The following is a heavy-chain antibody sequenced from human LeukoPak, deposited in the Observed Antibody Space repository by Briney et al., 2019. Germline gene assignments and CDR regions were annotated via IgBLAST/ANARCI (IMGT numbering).Heavy chain of an antibody. CDR2: INSDGTTT. CDR3: AVSNGGFGP. J-gene: IGHJ5*02. Sequence: GGSLRRSCESTAFNCTAYWKHGVRQDPRQGLLWVARINSDGTTTNYADSVKGRFTISRDNAKNTLFLQMNSLRAEDTAVYFCAVSNGGFGPWGQGALVTVSS. CDR1: AFNCTAYW. V-gene: IGHV3-74*01. D-gene: IGHD2-8*01.